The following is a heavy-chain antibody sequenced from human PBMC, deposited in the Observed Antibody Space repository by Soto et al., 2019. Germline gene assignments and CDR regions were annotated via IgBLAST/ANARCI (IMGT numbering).Heavy chain of an antibody. V-gene: IGHV4-30-4*01. CDR3: ARVTTYYYDSSGAYYFDY. CDR1: GGSISSGDYY. D-gene: IGHD3-22*01. CDR2: IYYSGST. Sequence: TLSLTCTVSGGSISSGDYYWSWIRQPPGKGLEWIGYIYYSGSTYYNPSLKSRVTISVDTSKNQFSLKLSSVTAADTAVYYCARVTTYYYDSSGAYYFDYWGQGTLVTVSS. J-gene: IGHJ4*02.